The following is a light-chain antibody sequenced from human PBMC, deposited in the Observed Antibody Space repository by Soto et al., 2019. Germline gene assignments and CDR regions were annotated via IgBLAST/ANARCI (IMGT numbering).Light chain of an antibody. Sequence: DIQMTQSPSSLSASVGDRVIMTCRASQTINNYLCWYQQKPGKAPKLLISAASSLQSGVPSRFSGSESGTDFTLTISSLQPEDFATYYCQQSYSYPYTFGQGTKREI. V-gene: IGKV1-39*01. J-gene: IGKJ2*01. CDR1: QTINNY. CDR2: AAS. CDR3: QQSYSYPYT.